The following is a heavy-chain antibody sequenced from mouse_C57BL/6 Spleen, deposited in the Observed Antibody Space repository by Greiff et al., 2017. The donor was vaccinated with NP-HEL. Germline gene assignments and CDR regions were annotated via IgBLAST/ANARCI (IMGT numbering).Heavy chain of an antibody. CDR3: AEGYDGGFAY. D-gene: IGHD2-2*01. CDR1: GFTFSSYG. J-gene: IGHJ3*01. V-gene: IGHV5-6*01. CDR2: ISSGGSYT. Sequence: EVQGVESGGDLVKPGGSLKLSCAASGFTFSSYGMSWVRQTPDKRLEWVATISSGGSYTYYPDSVKGRFTISRDNAKNTLYLQMSSLKSEDTAMYYCAEGYDGGFAYWGQGTLVTVSA.